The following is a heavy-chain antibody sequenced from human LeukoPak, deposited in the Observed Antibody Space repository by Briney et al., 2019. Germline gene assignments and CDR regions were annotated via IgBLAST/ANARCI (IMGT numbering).Heavy chain of an antibody. V-gene: IGHV3-21*01. CDR3: ARGGFVGAFAG. J-gene: IGHJ4*02. D-gene: IGHD1-26*01. CDR1: QFTFSSYT. CDR2: ISSSSSYI. Sequence: GGSLRLSCAASQFTFSSYTMNWVRQAPGKGLEWVSSISSSSSYIYYADSVKGRFTIFRDNAKDSLYLQMNSLRAEDTAVYYCARGGFVGAFAGWGQGTLVTVSS.